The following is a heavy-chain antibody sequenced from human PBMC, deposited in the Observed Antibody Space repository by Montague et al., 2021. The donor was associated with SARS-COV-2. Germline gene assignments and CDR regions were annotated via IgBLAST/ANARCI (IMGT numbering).Heavy chain of an antibody. CDR2: IYYSGST. V-gene: IGHV4-39*07. D-gene: IGHD3-22*01. CDR1: GGSISSSTYY. J-gene: IGHJ5*02. Sequence: SETRSLTCTVSGGSISSSTYYWGWIRQPPGKGLEWIASIYYSGSTYFNPSLKSRVAISIDTSKNQFSLKLSSVTAADTAVYYCARRPYYYDSSGQFDPWGQGALVTVSS. CDR3: ARRPYYYDSSGQFDP.